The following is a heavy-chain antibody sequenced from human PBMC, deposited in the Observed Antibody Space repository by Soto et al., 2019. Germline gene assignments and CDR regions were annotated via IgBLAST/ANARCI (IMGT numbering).Heavy chain of an antibody. V-gene: IGHV3-11*01. J-gene: IGHJ6*02. CDR1: KCKCGDYD. CDR3: AREPVSTSKTYYGMDV. CDR2: ISSSGSTI. D-gene: IGHD3-22*01. Sequence: GGSNRVSRRAAKCKCGDYDVSWISKKTGKGLEWVSYISSSGSTIYYADSVKGRFTISRDSAKNSLYLQMNSLRAEDTAVYYCAREPVSTSKTYYGMDVWGQGTTVTVSS.